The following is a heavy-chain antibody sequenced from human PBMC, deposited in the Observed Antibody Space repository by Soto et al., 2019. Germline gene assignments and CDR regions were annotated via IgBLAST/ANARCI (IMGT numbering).Heavy chain of an antibody. J-gene: IGHJ4*02. Sequence: KTSETLSLTCTVSGVSISRGGYYWNWIRQHPGKGLEWIGYMFYSGSTYYNPSLKSRVTISIDTTRNQFSLNLSSMTAADTALYYCEDGAYHAGWIAVRPGLDYWGQGILVTVSS. D-gene: IGHD6-6*01. CDR1: GVSISRGGYY. V-gene: IGHV4-31*08. CDR2: MFYSGST. CDR3: EDGAYHAGWIAVRPGLDY.